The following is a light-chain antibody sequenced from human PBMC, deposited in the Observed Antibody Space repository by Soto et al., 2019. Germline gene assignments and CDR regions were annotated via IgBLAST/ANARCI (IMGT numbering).Light chain of an antibody. CDR1: SSDVGGYDH. J-gene: IGLJ3*02. CDR2: DVS. Sequence: QSALTQPASVSGSPGQSITISCTGTSSDVGGYDHVSWYQQHPGKAPQLIIYDVSIRPSGVSNRFSGSKSGNTASLAVSGLQAEDEADYYCSSYTNKDTLVFGGGTKVTVL. V-gene: IGLV2-14*03. CDR3: SSYTNKDTLV.